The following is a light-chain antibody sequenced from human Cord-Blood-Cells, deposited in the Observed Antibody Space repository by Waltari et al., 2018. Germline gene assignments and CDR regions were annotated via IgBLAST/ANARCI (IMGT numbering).Light chain of an antibody. CDR2: AAS. CDR1: QGISNY. J-gene: IGKJ3*01. Sequence: DIQMTQSPSPLSASVGDRLTITCRASQGISNYLAWYQQKPGKVPKLLIYAASTLQSGVPSRFSGSGSGTDFTLTISSLQPEDVATYYCQKYNSAPPFTFGPGTKVDIK. CDR3: QKYNSAPPFT. V-gene: IGKV1-27*01.